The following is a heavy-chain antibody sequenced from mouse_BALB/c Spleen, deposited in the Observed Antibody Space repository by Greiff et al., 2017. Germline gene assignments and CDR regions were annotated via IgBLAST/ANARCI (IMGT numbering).Heavy chain of an antibody. CDR1: GFNIKDYY. J-gene: IGHJ2*01. CDR3: NAWGNYFDY. V-gene: IGHV14-4*02. CDR2: IDPENGDT. Sequence: VHVKQSGAELVRSGASVKLSCTASGFNIKDYYMHWVKQRPEQGLEWIGWIDPENGDTEYAPKFQGKATMTADTSSNTAYLQLSSLTSEDTAVYYCNAWGNYFDYWGQGTTLTVSS.